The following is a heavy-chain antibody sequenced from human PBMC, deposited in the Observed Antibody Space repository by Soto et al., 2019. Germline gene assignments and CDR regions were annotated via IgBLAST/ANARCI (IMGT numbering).Heavy chain of an antibody. Sequence: QVQLVESGGCLVKPGESLRLSCAASGFTFSDYYMNWIRQAPGKGLEWVSHISSSSSYTNSADSVKGRFTISRDNAKSSLYLQMNSLRAEDTAVYYCVRGRYSSSNYYGMDVWGQGTTVIVSS. CDR2: ISSSSSYT. CDR1: GFTFSDYY. D-gene: IGHD5-18*01. CDR3: VRGRYSSSNYYGMDV. V-gene: IGHV3-11*06. J-gene: IGHJ6*02.